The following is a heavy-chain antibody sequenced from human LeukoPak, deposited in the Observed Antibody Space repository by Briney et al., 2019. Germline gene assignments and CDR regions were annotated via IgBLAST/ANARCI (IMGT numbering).Heavy chain of an antibody. CDR3: ARGGGYYDYVWGSYRLDAFDI. Sequence: GGSLRLSCAASGFSFSSYYMHWVRQATGKGLEWVSAIGIAGDTYYPGSVKGRFTISRENAKNSLYLQMNSLRAGDTAVYYCARGGGYYDYVWGSYRLDAFDIWGQGTMVTVSS. D-gene: IGHD3-16*02. CDR1: GFSFSSYY. J-gene: IGHJ3*02. CDR2: IGIAGDT. V-gene: IGHV3-13*01.